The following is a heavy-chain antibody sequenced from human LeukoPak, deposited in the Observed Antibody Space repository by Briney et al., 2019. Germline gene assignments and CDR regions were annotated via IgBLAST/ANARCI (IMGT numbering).Heavy chain of an antibody. CDR1: IGSISSSKW. CDR3: ARQKWEQQGRDYYFNGLDV. Sequence: SETLSLTCSVSIGSISSSKWWSWVRQSPVKGLEWIGEIYLYGTTNYNPSFTSRVTMSVDRSRSQFSLKLTSVTAADTAVYYCARQKWEQQGRDYYFNGLDVWGPGTTVIVSS. V-gene: IGHV4-4*02. CDR2: IYLYGTT. D-gene: IGHD1/OR15-1a*01. J-gene: IGHJ6*02.